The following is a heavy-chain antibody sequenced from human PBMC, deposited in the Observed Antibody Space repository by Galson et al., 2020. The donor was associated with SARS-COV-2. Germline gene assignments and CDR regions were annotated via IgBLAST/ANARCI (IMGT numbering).Heavy chain of an antibody. CDR2: IYWDDDK. Sequence: SGPTLVKPTQTLTLTCTFSGFSLSTSGVGVGWIRQRPGKALEWLALIYWDDDKRYSPSLKSRLTITKDTSKNQVVLTMTNMDPVDTATYYCAHRNSSGWYGDWFDPWGQGTLVTVSS. CDR3: AHRNSSGWYGDWFDP. CDR1: GFSLSTSGVG. V-gene: IGHV2-5*02. D-gene: IGHD6-19*01. J-gene: IGHJ5*02.